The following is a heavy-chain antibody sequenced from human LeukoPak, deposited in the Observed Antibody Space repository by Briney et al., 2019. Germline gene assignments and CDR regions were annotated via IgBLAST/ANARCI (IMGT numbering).Heavy chain of an antibody. CDR3: ARALRYLDWLSTSPEYNWFDP. V-gene: IGHV3-48*01. D-gene: IGHD3-9*01. Sequence: QPGGSLRLSCAASGFTFSSYSMNWVRQAPGKGLEWVSYISSSSSTIYYADSVKGRFTISRDNAKNSLYLQMNSLRAEDTAVYYCARALRYLDWLSTSPEYNWFDPWGQGTLVTVSS. CDR1: GFTFSSYS. J-gene: IGHJ5*02. CDR2: ISSSSSTI.